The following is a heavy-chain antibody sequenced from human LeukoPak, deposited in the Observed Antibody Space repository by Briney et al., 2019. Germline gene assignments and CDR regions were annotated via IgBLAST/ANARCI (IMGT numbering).Heavy chain of an antibody. Sequence: SVKVSCKASGGTFSSYAISWVRQAPGQGLEWMGGIIPIFGTANYAQKFQGRVTITTDESTSTAYMELSSLRSEDTAAYYCARGGRGSYYNSLFHYYYYMDVWGKGTTVTVSS. D-gene: IGHD3-10*01. J-gene: IGHJ6*03. CDR3: ARGGRGSYYNSLFHYYYYMDV. CDR1: GGTFSSYA. CDR2: IIPIFGTA. V-gene: IGHV1-69*05.